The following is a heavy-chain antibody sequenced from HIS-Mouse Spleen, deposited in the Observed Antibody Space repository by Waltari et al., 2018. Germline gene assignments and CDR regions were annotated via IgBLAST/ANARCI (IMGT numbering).Heavy chain of an antibody. CDR2: IYYSGST. CDR1: GGSLSSSSYY. J-gene: IGHJ3*02. CDR3: ARVGELQPDDAFDI. V-gene: IGHV4-39*07. D-gene: IGHD3-10*01. Sequence: QLQLQESGPGLVKPSETLSLTCTVSGGSLSSSSYYWGWIRPPPGKGLEWIGSIYYSGSTYYNPSLKSRVTISVDTSKNQFSLKLSSVTAADTAVYYCARVGELQPDDAFDIWGQGTMVTVSS.